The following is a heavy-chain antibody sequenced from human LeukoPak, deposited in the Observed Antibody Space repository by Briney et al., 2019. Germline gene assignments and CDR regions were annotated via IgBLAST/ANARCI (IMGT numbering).Heavy chain of an antibody. Sequence: GGSLRLSCAASGFTFSSYAMHWVRQAPGKGLEWVAVISYDGSNKYYADSVKGRFTISRDNSKNTLYLQMNSLRAEDTAVYYCARGPAAGEFFDYWGQGTLVTVSS. V-gene: IGHV3-30*04. CDR3: ARGPAAGEFFDY. CDR1: GFTFSSYA. D-gene: IGHD6-13*01. CDR2: ISYDGSNK. J-gene: IGHJ4*02.